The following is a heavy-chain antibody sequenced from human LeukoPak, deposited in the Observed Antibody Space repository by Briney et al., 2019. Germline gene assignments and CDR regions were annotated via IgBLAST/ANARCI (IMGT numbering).Heavy chain of an antibody. CDR2: IYYSGST. D-gene: IGHD3-22*01. V-gene: IGHV4-39*01. Sequence: SETLSLTCTVSGGSISSSSYYWGWIRQPPGKGLEWIGSIYYSGSTYYNPSLKSRVTISVDTSKNQFSLKLSSVTAADTAVYYCARRSSSGYYPPDYWGQGTLVTVSS. CDR1: GGSISSSSYY. CDR3: ARRSSSGYYPPDY. J-gene: IGHJ4*02.